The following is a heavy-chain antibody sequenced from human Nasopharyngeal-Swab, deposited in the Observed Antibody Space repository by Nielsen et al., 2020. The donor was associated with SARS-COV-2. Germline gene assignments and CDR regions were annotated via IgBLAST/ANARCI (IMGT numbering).Heavy chain of an antibody. CDR1: DGSISSYY. V-gene: IGHV4-59*13. CDR3: ARAELDFWSGYYTTLYWYFDL. D-gene: IGHD3-3*01. CDR2: IYYSGST. J-gene: IGHJ2*01. Sequence: SETLSLTCTVSDGSISSYYWSWIRQPPGKGLEWIGYIYYSGSTNYNPSLKSRVTISVDTSKNQFSLKLSSVTAADTAVYYCARAELDFWSGYYTTLYWYFDLWGRGTLVTVSS.